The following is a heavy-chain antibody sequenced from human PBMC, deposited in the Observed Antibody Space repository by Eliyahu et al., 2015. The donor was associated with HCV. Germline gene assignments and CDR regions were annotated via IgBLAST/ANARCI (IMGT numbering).Heavy chain of an antibody. Sequence: EVQLVESGGGLVQPGGSLRLSCAASGFTXSSNYMXWVRQAPGKGLEWVSVIYSGGSTYYADSVKGRFTISRDNSKNTLYLQMNSLRAEDTAVYYCARDRPLYCSGGSCLRDAFDIWGQGTMVTVSS. J-gene: IGHJ3*02. CDR2: IYSGGST. D-gene: IGHD2-15*01. V-gene: IGHV3-66*02. CDR3: ARDRPLYCSGGSCLRDAFDI. CDR1: GFTXSSNY.